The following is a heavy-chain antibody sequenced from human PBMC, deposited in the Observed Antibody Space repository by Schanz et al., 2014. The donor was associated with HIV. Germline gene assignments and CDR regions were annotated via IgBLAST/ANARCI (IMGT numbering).Heavy chain of an antibody. V-gene: IGHV3-21*01. CDR1: GFTLNGYS. CDR3: ARDSYYDRSRYSGYYYYGMDV. Sequence: EVQLVESGGGLVKPGGSLILSCITSGFTLNGYSMNWVRQAPGKGLEWVSSISDRSDYLHYADSVKGRFTISRDNAKNSLYLQMSSLRAEDTAVYYCARDSYYDRSRYSGYYYYGMDVWGQGTTVTVS. D-gene: IGHD3-9*01. CDR2: ISDRSDYL. J-gene: IGHJ6*02.